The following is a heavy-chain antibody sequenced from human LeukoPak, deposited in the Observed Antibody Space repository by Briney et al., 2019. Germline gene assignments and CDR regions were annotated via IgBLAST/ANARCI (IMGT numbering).Heavy chain of an antibody. CDR2: MNPNSGNT. D-gene: IGHD3-3*01. CDR1: GYTFSNYD. CDR3: ARGRSAALPRQNCFDS. Sequence: GASVKVSCKASGYTFSNYDINWVRQATGQGLEWMGWMNPNSGNTGYAQNFQGRVTMTRNTSVSTAYMELSSLTSEDTAVYYCARGRSAALPRQNCFDSWGQGTLVTVSS. V-gene: IGHV1-8*01. J-gene: IGHJ5*01.